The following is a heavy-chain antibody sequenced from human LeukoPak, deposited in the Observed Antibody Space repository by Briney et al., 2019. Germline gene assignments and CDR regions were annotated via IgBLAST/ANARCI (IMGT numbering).Heavy chain of an antibody. Sequence: GGSLRLSCAASGLTFTNAWMSWVRQAPGKGLEWVGRIKSKTDGGTTDYAAPVKGRFTISRDDSKNTLYLQMNSLKTEDTAVYYCTTDLRGNSWSRRLLNWFDPWGQGTLVTVSS. CDR1: GLTFTNAW. V-gene: IGHV3-15*01. D-gene: IGHD6-13*01. CDR3: TTDLRGNSWSRRLLNWFDP. CDR2: IKSKTDGGTT. J-gene: IGHJ5*02.